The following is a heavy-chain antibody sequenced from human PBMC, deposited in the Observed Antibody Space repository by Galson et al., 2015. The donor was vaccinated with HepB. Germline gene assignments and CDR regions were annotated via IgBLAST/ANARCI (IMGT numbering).Heavy chain of an antibody. CDR1: GFTFSSYA. CDR2: ISYDGSNK. V-gene: IGHV3-30-3*01. J-gene: IGHJ4*02. Sequence: SLRLSCAASGFTFSSYAMHWVRQAPGKGLEWVAVISYDGSNKYYADSVKGRFTISRDNSKNTLYLQMNSLRAEDTAVYYCARDWERWLQLGSDYWGQGTLVTVSS. D-gene: IGHD5-24*01. CDR3: ARDWERWLQLGSDY.